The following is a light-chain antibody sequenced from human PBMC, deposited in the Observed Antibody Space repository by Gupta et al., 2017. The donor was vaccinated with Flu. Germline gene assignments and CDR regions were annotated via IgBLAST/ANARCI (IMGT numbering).Light chain of an antibody. CDR3: QQYGSSPPS. CDR2: VAS. CDR1: QSVTSSH. J-gene: IGKJ2*03. V-gene: IGKV3-20*01. Sequence: TVLTQFPGTLSLYPGKRATLSCRASQSVTSSHLAWYQQKPGQAPRLLVFVASRRATDIPDRFSGSGSGTDFTLTITRLEPEDFAVYICQQYGSSPPSFGHGTKLEIK.